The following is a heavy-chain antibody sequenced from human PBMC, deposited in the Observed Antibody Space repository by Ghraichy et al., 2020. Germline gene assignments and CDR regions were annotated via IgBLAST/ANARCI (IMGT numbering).Heavy chain of an antibody. CDR2: ISSSGTYM. CDR1: GFTFSNFN. CDR3: ARQGNCGGDCYSFLQY. Sequence: GESLNISCAASGFTFSNFNMNWVRQAPGKGLEWVSSISSSGTYMHYADSVKGRFTISRDNAKNSVYLQMDSLRAEDTAVYYCARQGNCGGDCYSFLQYWGQGNLVTVSS. V-gene: IGHV3-21*01. D-gene: IGHD2-21*02. J-gene: IGHJ4*02.